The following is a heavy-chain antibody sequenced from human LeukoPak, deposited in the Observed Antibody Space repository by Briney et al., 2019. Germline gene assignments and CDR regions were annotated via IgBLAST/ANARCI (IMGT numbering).Heavy chain of an antibody. Sequence: PGRSLRLSCAASGFTFSNYGMYWVRQAPGKGLEWVSAISGSGGSTYYADSVKGRFTISRDNSKNTLYLQMNSLRAEDTAVYYCAKDFLIAVAGTIDYWGQGTLVTVSS. CDR1: GFTFSNYG. J-gene: IGHJ4*02. CDR2: ISGSGGST. D-gene: IGHD6-19*01. V-gene: IGHV3-23*01. CDR3: AKDFLIAVAGTIDY.